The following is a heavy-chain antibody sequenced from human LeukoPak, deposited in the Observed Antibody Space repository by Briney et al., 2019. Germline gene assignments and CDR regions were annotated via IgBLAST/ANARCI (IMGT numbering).Heavy chain of an antibody. CDR1: GYSFTDYW. V-gene: IGHV5-51*01. Sequence: GESLKISCKTSGYSFTDYWIGWVRQVPGKGLEWMGSIYPGDSDTRYSPSFQGQVTISADKSITTAYVQWSSLKASDTAIYYCARFAYGSDFFPGHYWGQGTRVTVSS. J-gene: IGHJ4*02. CDR3: ARFAYGSDFFPGHY. D-gene: IGHD3/OR15-3a*01. CDR2: IYPGDSDT.